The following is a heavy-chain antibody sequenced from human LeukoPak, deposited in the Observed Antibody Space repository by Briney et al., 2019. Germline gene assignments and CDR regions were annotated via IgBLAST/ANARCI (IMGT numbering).Heavy chain of an antibody. V-gene: IGHV3-21*01. D-gene: IGHD2-15*01. Sequence: GGSLRLSCAASGFTFSSYSMNWVRQAPGKGLEWVSSISSSSSYIYYADSVKGRFIISRDDARNSLYLQMNSLRAEDTAVYYCARDRAAPTWYFDLWGRGTLVTASS. CDR2: ISSSSSYI. CDR3: ARDRAAPTWYFDL. J-gene: IGHJ2*01. CDR1: GFTFSSYS.